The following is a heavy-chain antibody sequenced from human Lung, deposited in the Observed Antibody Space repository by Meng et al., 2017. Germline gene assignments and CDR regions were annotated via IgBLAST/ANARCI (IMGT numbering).Heavy chain of an antibody. CDR1: GFTFSTHW. J-gene: IGHJ4*02. V-gene: IGHV3-74*01. CDR2: ITGDGSST. CDR3: ARGGVTTDD. D-gene: IGHD4-17*01. Sequence: EWQLVVFGGGLVQPGGSLRLSCAASGFTFSTHWMHWVRQAPGKGLEWVSRITGDGSSTIYADSVQGRFTMSRDNAKNTLSLQMNSLRAEDTAVYYCARGGVTTDDWGQGTLVTVAS.